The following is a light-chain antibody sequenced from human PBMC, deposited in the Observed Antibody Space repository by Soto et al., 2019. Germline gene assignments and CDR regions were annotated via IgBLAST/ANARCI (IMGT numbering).Light chain of an antibody. Sequence: EILMTQSPATLSASPGERVTLSCRASQTVSTNLAWYQQKPGQAPRLLIYGASTRATGIPARFSGSGSGTEFTLTISSLQSEDLGVYYCQEYSDWWTFGQGTKVEIK. J-gene: IGKJ1*01. V-gene: IGKV3-15*01. CDR3: QEYSDWWT. CDR2: GAS. CDR1: QTVSTN.